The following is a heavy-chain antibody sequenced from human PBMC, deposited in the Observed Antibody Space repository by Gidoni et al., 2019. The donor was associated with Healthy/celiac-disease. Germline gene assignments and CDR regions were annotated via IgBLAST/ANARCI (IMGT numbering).Heavy chain of an antibody. V-gene: IGHV3-72*01. Sequence: EVQLVESGGGLVKPGGSLRLSCAASGFTFSDPYMDWVRQAPGKGLEWVGRTRNKANSYTTEYAASVKGRFTISRDDSKNSLYLQMNSLKTEDTAVYYCAHGAGLRLGEEYYFDYWGQGTLVTVSS. CDR3: AHGAGLRLGEEYYFDY. D-gene: IGHD3-16*01. J-gene: IGHJ4*02. CDR2: TRNKANSYTT. CDR1: GFTFSDPY.